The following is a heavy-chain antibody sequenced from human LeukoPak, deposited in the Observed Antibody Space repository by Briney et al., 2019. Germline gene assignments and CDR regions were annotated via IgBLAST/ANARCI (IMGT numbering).Heavy chain of an antibody. Sequence: GGSLRLSCAASGFTFSSYWMHWVRQAPGKGLVWVSRINSDGSSTGYADSVKGRFTISRDNSKNTVNLQMNSLRAEDTAVYYCAKDYEAYCGGDCYSFFDYWGQGALVTVSS. D-gene: IGHD2-21*02. CDR1: GFTFSSYW. CDR2: INSDGSST. CDR3: AKDYEAYCGGDCYSFFDY. J-gene: IGHJ4*02. V-gene: IGHV3-74*01.